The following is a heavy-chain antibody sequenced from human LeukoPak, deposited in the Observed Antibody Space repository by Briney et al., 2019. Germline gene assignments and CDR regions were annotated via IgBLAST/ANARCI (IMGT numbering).Heavy chain of an antibody. CDR1: GFTFSSYG. Sequence: GGSLRLSCAASGFTFSSYGMHWVRQAPGKGLEWVAVIWYDGSNKYYADSVKGRFTISRDNSKNTLYLQMNSLRAEDTAVYYCARLPAYCSSTSCYYDYWGQGTLVTVSS. J-gene: IGHJ4*02. CDR2: IWYDGSNK. CDR3: ARLPAYCSSTSCYYDY. D-gene: IGHD2-2*01. V-gene: IGHV3-33*01.